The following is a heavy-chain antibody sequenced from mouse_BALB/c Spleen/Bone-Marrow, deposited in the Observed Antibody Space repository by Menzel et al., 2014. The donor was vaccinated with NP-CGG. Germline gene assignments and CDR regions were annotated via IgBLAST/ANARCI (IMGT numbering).Heavy chain of an antibody. CDR2: IDPYNGDT. D-gene: IGHD2-14*01. CDR3: TRYYRYDYWYFDV. J-gene: IGHJ1*03. CDR1: GYSFTDYN. V-gene: IGHV1S135*01. Sequence: VQLQQSGPELVKPGASVKVSCKASGYSFTDYNMYCVKQSHGKSLEWIGYIDPYNGDTTYNQKFKGKATLTVDKSSSTAFIHLNGLTSENSAVYYCTRYYRYDYWYFDVWGTGTTVTVSS.